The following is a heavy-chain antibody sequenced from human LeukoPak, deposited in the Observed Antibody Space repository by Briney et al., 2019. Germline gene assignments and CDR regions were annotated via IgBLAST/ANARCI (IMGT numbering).Heavy chain of an antibody. J-gene: IGHJ4*02. D-gene: IGHD3-22*01. CDR2: IYYSGST. CDR1: GGSISSGGYY. V-gene: IGHV4-31*03. Sequence: TLSLTCTVSGGSISSGGYYWSWIRQHPGKGLEWIGYIYYSGSTYYNPSLKSRVTISVDTSKNQFSLKLSSVTAADTAVYYCARGDGDYYDSSGYYYERYFDYWGQGTLVTVSS. CDR3: ARGDGDYYDSSGYYYERYFDY.